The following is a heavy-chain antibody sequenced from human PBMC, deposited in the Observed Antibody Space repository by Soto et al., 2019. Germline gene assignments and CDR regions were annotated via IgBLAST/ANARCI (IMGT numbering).Heavy chain of an antibody. CDR2: IWYDGSNK. J-gene: IGHJ5*02. CDR1: GFTFSSYG. Sequence: GGSLRLSCAASGFTFSSYGMHWVRQAPGKGLEWVAVIWYDGSNKYYADSVKGRFTISRDNSKNTLYLQMNSLRAEDTAVYYCARAVVPAAIPWFDPCGQGTLVTVSS. V-gene: IGHV3-33*01. D-gene: IGHD2-2*01. CDR3: ARAVVPAAIPWFDP.